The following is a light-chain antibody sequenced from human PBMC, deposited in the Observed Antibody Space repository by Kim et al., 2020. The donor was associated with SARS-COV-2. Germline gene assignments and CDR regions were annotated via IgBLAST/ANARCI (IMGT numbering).Light chain of an antibody. J-gene: IGKJ4*01. CDR3: QQYNLYPLT. Sequence: ASVGDRGTITCRASQTITRWLAWYRQKLGKAPELLIYGASTLRSGVPSRFSGSGSGTEFTLTINGLQPDDFATYYCQQYNLYPLTFGGGTKVDIK. CDR2: GAS. CDR1: QTITRW. V-gene: IGKV1-5*01.